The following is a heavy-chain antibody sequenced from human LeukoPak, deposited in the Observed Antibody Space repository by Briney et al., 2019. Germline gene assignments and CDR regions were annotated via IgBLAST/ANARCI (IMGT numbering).Heavy chain of an antibody. J-gene: IGHJ5*02. Sequence: GGSLRLSCAASGFTFSSYAMIWVRQAPGRGLEWVSSISGAGIDTYYADSVKGRLTISRDNSKNLLYLQMNGLRDEDTAVYHCARDLDGDYGGWFDPWGQGTLVTVSS. CDR1: GFTFSSYA. V-gene: IGHV3-23*01. CDR3: ARDLDGDYGGWFDP. CDR2: ISGAGIDT. D-gene: IGHD4-17*01.